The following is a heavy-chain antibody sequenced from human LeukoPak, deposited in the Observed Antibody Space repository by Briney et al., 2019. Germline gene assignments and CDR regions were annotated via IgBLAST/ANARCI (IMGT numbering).Heavy chain of an antibody. CDR2: INHSGST. D-gene: IGHD3-10*01. V-gene: IGHV4-34*01. Sequence: SETLSLTCTVSGGSISSYYWSWIRQPPGKGLEWIGEINHSGSTNYNPSLKSRVTISVDTSKNQFSLKLSSVTAADTAVYYCAGVKGVLPPGFAAFDIWGQGTMVTVSS. CDR3: AGVKGVLPPGFAAFDI. CDR1: GGSISSYY. J-gene: IGHJ3*02.